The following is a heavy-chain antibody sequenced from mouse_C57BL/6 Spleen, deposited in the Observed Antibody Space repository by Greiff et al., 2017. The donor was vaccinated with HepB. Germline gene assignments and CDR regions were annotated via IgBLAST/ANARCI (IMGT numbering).Heavy chain of an antibody. V-gene: IGHV2-2*01. CDR2: IWSGGST. D-gene: IGHD1-1*01. CDR3: ARKGYYYGSSLMDY. CDR1: GFSLTSYG. J-gene: IGHJ4*01. Sequence: VKLMESGPGLVQPSQSLSITCTVSGFSLTSYGVHWVRQSPGKGLEWLGVIWSGGSTDYNAAFISRLSLSKDNSKSQVFFKMNSLQADDTAIYYCARKGYYYGSSLMDYWGQGTSVTVSS.